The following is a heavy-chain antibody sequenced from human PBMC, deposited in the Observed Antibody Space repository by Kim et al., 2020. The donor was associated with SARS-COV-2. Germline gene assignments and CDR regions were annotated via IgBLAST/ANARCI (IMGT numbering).Heavy chain of an antibody. Sequence: GGSLRLSCAASGFTFSSYGMHWVRQAPGKGLEWVAVIWYDGSNKYYADSVKGRFTISRDNSKNTLYLQMNSLRAEDTAVYYCARDDSTGTTGFDYWGQGTMVTVSS. J-gene: IGHJ4*02. V-gene: IGHV3-33*01. CDR3: ARDDSTGTTGFDY. CDR2: IWYDGSNK. CDR1: GFTFSSYG. D-gene: IGHD1-7*01.